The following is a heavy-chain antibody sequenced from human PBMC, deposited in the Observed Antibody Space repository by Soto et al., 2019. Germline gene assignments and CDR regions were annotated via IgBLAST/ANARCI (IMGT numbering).Heavy chain of an antibody. V-gene: IGHV1-69*13. D-gene: IGHD6-19*01. J-gene: IGHJ4*02. CDR1: GGTFSSYA. Sequence: SVKVSCKASGGTFSSYAISWVRQAPGQGLEWMGGIIPIFGTANYAQKFQGRVTITADESTSTAYMELSSLRSEDTAVYYCARTGPYSSGWYGLFDYWGQGTQVTVSS. CDR3: ARTGPYSSGWYGLFDY. CDR2: IIPIFGTA.